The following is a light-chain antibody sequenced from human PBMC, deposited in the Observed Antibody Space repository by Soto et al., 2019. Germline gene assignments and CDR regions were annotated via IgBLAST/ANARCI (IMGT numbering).Light chain of an antibody. V-gene: IGKV1-5*03. CDR3: QQYDSYLT. CDR1: QSISNY. Sequence: DIPMTQSPSTLSASVGDRVTITCRASQSISNYLAWYQQKPGKAPKLLIYKAYSLESGVPSRFSGSGSGTEFTLTISSLQPDDFASYYCQQYDSYLTFGGGTEVEIK. J-gene: IGKJ4*01. CDR2: KAY.